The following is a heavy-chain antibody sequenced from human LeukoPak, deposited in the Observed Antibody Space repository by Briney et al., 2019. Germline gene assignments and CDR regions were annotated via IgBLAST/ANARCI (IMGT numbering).Heavy chain of an antibody. Sequence: SVRVSCKASGYTFTNYGISWVRQAPGQGLEWMGGTIPIFHTANYAQKFQGRVTVTADESTSTAYMELSSLRSEDTAVYYCARGSFAHYGSGSYYNVNWFDPWGQGTLVTVSS. J-gene: IGHJ5*02. V-gene: IGHV1-69*13. CDR3: ARGSFAHYGSGSYYNVNWFDP. CDR2: TIPIFHTA. CDR1: GYTFTNYG. D-gene: IGHD3-10*01.